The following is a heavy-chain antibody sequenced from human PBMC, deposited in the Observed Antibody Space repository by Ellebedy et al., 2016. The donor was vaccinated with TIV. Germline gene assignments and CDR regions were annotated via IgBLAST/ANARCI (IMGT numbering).Heavy chain of an antibody. CDR1: GFTFDEHA. V-gene: IGHV3-9*01. D-gene: IGHD1-7*01. CDR2: MIWDGGTI. CDR3: AKLPVAYNWNYADDY. J-gene: IGHJ4*02. Sequence: PGGSLRLSCAGSGFTFDEHAMHWVRQSPGKGLEWVSGMIWDGGTIGYADSVKGRFTVSRDTSRNTLYLQMSSLRAEDTAVYYCAKLPVAYNWNYADDYWGQGTLVTVSS.